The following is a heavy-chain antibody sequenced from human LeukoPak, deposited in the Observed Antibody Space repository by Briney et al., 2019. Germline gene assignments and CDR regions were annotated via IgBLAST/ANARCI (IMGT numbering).Heavy chain of an antibody. CDR2: TYYRSTWYN. V-gene: IGHV6-1*01. CDR1: GDSVSSNSVT. CDR3: AGLAYLVEYFQH. Sequence: SQTLSLTCAISGDSVSSNSVTWNWIRQSPSRGLEWLGRTYYRSTWYNDYAVSVRGRITVNPDTSKNQFSLHLNSVTPEDTAVYYCAGLAYLVEYFQHWGQGTLVTVSS. D-gene: IGHD2-21*01. J-gene: IGHJ1*01.